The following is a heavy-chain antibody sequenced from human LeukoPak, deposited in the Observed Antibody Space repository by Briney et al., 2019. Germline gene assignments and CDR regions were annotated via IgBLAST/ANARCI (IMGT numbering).Heavy chain of an antibody. J-gene: IGHJ4*02. CDR1: GGSISSYY. CDR3: ARAGGSGSYCDY. V-gene: IGHV4-59*08. Sequence: SETLSLTCTVSGGSISSYYWSWIRQPPGKGLEWIGYIYYSGSTYYNPSLKSRVTISVDTSKNQFSLKLSSVTAADTAVYYCARAGGSGSYCDYWGQGTLVTVSS. CDR2: IYYSGST. D-gene: IGHD1-26*01.